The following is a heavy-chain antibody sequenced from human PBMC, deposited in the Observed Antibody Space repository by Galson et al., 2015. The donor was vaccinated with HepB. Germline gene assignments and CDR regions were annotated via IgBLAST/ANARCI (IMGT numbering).Heavy chain of an antibody. V-gene: IGHV1-18*01. J-gene: IGHJ3*02. CDR2: ISAYNGNT. CDR3: ARGYYDSSGYSLDDAFDI. Sequence: SVKVSCKASGYTFTSYGISWVRQAPGQGLEWMGWISAYNGNTNYAQKLQGRVTMTTDTSTSTAYMELRSLRPDDTAVYYCARGYYDSSGYSLDDAFDIWGQGTMVTVSS. D-gene: IGHD3-22*01. CDR1: GYTFTSYG.